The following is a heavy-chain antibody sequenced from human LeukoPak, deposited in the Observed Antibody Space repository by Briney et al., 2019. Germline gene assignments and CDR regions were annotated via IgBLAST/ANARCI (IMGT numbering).Heavy chain of an antibody. J-gene: IGHJ3*02. CDR1: GYTFTDYH. Sequence: ASVKVSCKASGYTFTDYHIHWVRLAPGQGLEWMGWINPNTGGTNYAPKFPGRVTMTRDTTISTAFMELSRLTSDDTAVYYCARGRGMEAFDIWGQGTMVTVSS. V-gene: IGHV1-2*02. CDR2: INPNTGGT. CDR3: ARGRGMEAFDI. D-gene: IGHD3-16*01.